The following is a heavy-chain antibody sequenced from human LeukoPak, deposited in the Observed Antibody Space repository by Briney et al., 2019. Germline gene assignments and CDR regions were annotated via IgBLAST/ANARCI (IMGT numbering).Heavy chain of an antibody. V-gene: IGHV4-34*01. CDR3: ARGRYYDSSGYYNFDY. J-gene: IGHJ4*02. D-gene: IGHD3-22*01. CDR1: GGSFSGSY. CDR2: INHSGST. Sequence: SETLSLTCAVYGGSFSGSYWSWIRQPPGKGLEWIGEINHSGSTNYHPSLKGRFTISVDTSKNQFSLKLSSVTAADTAVYYCARGRYYDSSGYYNFDYWGQGTLVTVSS.